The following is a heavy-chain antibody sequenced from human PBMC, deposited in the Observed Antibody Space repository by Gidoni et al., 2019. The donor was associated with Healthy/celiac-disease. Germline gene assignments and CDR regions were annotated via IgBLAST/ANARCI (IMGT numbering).Heavy chain of an antibody. CDR1: GATSSSYA. CDR3: ARDTGDGYYYGMDV. D-gene: IGHD3-10*01. J-gene: IGHJ6*02. Sequence: QVQLVQSGAEVRKPGSSVTISCKASGATSSSYAISWVLQAPGQGLEWMGGIIPIFGTANYAQKFQGRVTITADESTSTAYMELSSLRSEDTAVYYCARDTGDGYYYGMDVWGQGTTVTVSS. V-gene: IGHV1-69*01. CDR2: IIPIFGTA.